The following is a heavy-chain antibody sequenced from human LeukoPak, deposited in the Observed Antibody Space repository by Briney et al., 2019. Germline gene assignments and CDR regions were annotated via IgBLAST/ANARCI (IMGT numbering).Heavy chain of an antibody. Sequence: ASAKVSCKASGYTFTSYDINWVRQATGQGLEWMGWMNPNSGNTGYAQKFQGRVTITRNTSISTAYMELSSLRSEDTAVYYCARGRSGYEQSYYYYYMDVWGKGTTVTVSS. CDR1: GYTFTSYD. D-gene: IGHD5-12*01. V-gene: IGHV1-8*03. CDR3: ARGRSGYEQSYYYYYMDV. CDR2: MNPNSGNT. J-gene: IGHJ6*03.